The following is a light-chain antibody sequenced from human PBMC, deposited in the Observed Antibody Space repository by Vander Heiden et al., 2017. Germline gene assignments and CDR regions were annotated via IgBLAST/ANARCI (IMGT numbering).Light chain of an antibody. CDR3: QAWDSSTVV. CDR2: QDS. Sequence: SYALTQPPSVSVSPGQTATITCSGDKLGDKYACWYQQKPGQCPVLVIYQDSKQPSGIPERFSGSNAGNTATLTISGTQAMDEADYYCQAWDSSTVVFGGGTKLTVL. J-gene: IGLJ2*01. V-gene: IGLV3-1*01. CDR1: KLGDKY.